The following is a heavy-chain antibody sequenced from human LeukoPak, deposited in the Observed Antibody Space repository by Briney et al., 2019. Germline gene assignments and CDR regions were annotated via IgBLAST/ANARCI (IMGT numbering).Heavy chain of an antibody. V-gene: IGHV1-18*01. Sequence: ASVKVSCKASGYTFTSYGISWVRQAPGQGLEGMGWISTYNGYANYVQKFQGRVIMTTETSTNTAYMELRSLRSDDTAVYYCARNSSDWYGYMDVWGKGTTVTVSS. CDR3: ARNSSDWYGYMDV. D-gene: IGHD6-19*01. CDR2: ISTYNGYA. J-gene: IGHJ6*04. CDR1: GYTFTSYG.